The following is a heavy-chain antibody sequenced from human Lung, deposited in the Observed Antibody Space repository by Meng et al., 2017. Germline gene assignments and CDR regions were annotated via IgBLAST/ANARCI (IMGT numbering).Heavy chain of an antibody. D-gene: IGHD4-17*01. V-gene: IGHV4-4*02. Sequence: HVPLCELVLVLVQLSGTLALHSVVSGVCISSSTWWRWVRQPQGKGLELIVEIYNSGSTNYNPSLKSRVTISVDKSKNSFSLKLSSVTAADTAVYYCARYLAGGYGDYFDYWGQGTLVTVSS. CDR3: ARYLAGGYGDYFDY. CDR1: GVCISSSTW. J-gene: IGHJ4*02. CDR2: IYNSGST.